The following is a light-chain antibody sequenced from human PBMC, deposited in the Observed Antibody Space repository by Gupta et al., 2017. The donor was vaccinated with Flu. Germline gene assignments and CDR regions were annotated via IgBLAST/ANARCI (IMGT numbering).Light chain of an antibody. V-gene: IGKV1-17*02. CDR1: QAIGDD. CDR3: LQHKFFPWA. Sequence: DVQVTQSPSSLSASVGDRVTIICRTSQAIGDDLGWYQQTPGKAPRRLIFGASKLESGVPSRFSGSRSGTEFTLTVTNVQPEDFATYFCLQHKFFPWAFGQGTKLEIK. CDR2: GAS. J-gene: IGKJ1*01.